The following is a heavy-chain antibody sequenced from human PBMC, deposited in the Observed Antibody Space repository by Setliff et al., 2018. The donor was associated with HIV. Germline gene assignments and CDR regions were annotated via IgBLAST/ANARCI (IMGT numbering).Heavy chain of an antibody. J-gene: IGHJ6*02. CDR1: GSSFTDYY. CDR3: ARDHCSSSGCYEYSYYGMDV. CDR2: INPKSDGT. V-gene: IGHV1-2*04. Sequence: ASVKVSCKASGSSFTDYYIHWVRQAPGQGLEWMGWINPKSDGTNYAQKFQGWITMTRDTSISTAYMELSRLRSDDTAVYYCARDHCSSSGCYEYSYYGMDVWGQGTTVTVSS. D-gene: IGHD2-2*01.